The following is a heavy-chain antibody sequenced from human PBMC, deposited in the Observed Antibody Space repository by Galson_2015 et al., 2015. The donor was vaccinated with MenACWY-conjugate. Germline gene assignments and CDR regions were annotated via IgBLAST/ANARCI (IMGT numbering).Heavy chain of an antibody. CDR3: AKEAGWNLRRYFDY. V-gene: IGHV3-30*18. CDR2: ISYDGSNK. D-gene: IGHD1-1*01. Sequence: SLRLSCAASGFTFSSYGMHWVRQAPGKGLEWVAVISYDGSNKYYADSVKGRFTISRDNSKNTLYLQMNSLRAEDTAVYYCAKEAGWNLRRYFDYWGQGTLVTVSS. J-gene: IGHJ4*02. CDR1: GFTFSSYG.